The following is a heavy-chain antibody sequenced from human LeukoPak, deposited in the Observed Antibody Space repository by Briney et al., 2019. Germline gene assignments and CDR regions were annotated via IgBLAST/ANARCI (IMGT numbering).Heavy chain of an antibody. V-gene: IGHV4-59*01. Sequence: SETLSLTCTVSGGSINIYYWNWIRQPPGKELERIGYIYYSGSTNYNPSLKSRVTISVDTSKNQFSLKLTSVTAADTAVYYCARAGSNWYFDYWGEGTLVTVSS. CDR3: ARAGSNWYFDY. D-gene: IGHD6-13*01. CDR2: IYYSGST. CDR1: GGSINIYY. J-gene: IGHJ4*02.